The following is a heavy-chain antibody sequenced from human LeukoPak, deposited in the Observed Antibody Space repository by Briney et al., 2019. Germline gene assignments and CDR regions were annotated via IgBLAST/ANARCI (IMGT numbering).Heavy chain of an antibody. Sequence: GGSLRLSCAASGFTFSSHAMHWVRQAPGKGLEWVAVISYDGSNKYYADSVKGRFTISRDNSKNTLYLQMNSLRAEDTAVYYCASLVGATLYYYYGMDVWGQGTTVTVSS. CDR3: ASLVGATLYYYYGMDV. V-gene: IGHV3-30-3*01. D-gene: IGHD1-26*01. CDR1: GFTFSSHA. J-gene: IGHJ6*02. CDR2: ISYDGSNK.